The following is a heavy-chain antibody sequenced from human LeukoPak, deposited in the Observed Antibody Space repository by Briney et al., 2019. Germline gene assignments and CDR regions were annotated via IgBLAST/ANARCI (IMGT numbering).Heavy chain of an antibody. V-gene: IGHV4-34*01. J-gene: IGHJ4*02. CDR2: IYYGGST. CDR3: TRQGSLGTSGYYY. D-gene: IGHD3-22*01. Sequence: PSETLSLTCAVYGGSFSGYYWSWIRQPPGKGLEWIGSIYYGGSTYYNPSLKSRVTISVDMSKNQFSLKLSSVTAADTAVYYCTRQGSLGTSGYYYWGQGTLVTVSS. CDR1: GGSFSGYY.